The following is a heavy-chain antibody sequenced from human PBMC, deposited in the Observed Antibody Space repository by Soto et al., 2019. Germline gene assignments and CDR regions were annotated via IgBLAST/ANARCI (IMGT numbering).Heavy chain of an antibody. D-gene: IGHD5-18*01. CDR1: GFTFSSYG. J-gene: IGHJ5*02. CDR2: ISYDGTNK. Sequence: QVQLVESGGGVVQPGRSLRLSCAASGFTFSSYGMHWVRQAPGKGLEWVALISYDGTNKYYADSVKGRFTISRDNSKNTLYLQMTSLRAEDTAVYYCAKDSGRGYNYRQHWFGPWGQGTLVTVSS. CDR3: AKDSGRGYNYRQHWFGP. V-gene: IGHV3-30*18.